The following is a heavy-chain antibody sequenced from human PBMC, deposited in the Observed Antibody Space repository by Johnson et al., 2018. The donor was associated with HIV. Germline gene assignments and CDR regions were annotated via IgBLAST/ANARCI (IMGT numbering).Heavy chain of an antibody. CDR3: ARVSDDYGGNPAAWGAFDI. Sequence: EVQLVESGGGLVEPGGSLRLSCGASGFSVSNTYMNWVRQAPGKGLEWVSVIYSGDSTDYADSVKGRFTISRDNAKNSLFLQMNSLRAEDTALYYCARVSDDYGGNPAAWGAFDIWGQGTMVTVSS. CDR2: IYSGDST. D-gene: IGHD4-23*01. V-gene: IGHV3-66*01. CDR1: GFSVSNTY. J-gene: IGHJ3*02.